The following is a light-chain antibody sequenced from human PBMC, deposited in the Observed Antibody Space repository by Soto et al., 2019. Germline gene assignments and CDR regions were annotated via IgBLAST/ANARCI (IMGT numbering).Light chain of an antibody. CDR3: QQRSGWPPMYT. Sequence: EIVLTQSPATLSLSPEDRATLSCRGSQSVHSYLAWYQQKPGQAPRLLIYDSSNRATGIPARFSGSGSGTDFSLTISSLEPEDFAVYYCQQRSGWPPMYTFGQGTKLE. CDR1: QSVHSY. V-gene: IGKV3-11*01. CDR2: DSS. J-gene: IGKJ2*01.